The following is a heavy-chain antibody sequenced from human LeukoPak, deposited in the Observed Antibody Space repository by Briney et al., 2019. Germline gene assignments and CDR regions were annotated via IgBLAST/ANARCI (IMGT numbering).Heavy chain of an antibody. CDR2: IIPIFGTA. CDR1: GGTFSSYA. Sequence: GASVKVSCKASGGTFSSYAISGVRQAPGQGLEWMGGIIPIFGTANYAQKFQGRVTITADESTSTAYMELSSLRSEDTAVYYCARDRRDYYYMDVWGKGTTVTVSS. CDR3: ARDRRDYYYMDV. J-gene: IGHJ6*03. V-gene: IGHV1-69*13.